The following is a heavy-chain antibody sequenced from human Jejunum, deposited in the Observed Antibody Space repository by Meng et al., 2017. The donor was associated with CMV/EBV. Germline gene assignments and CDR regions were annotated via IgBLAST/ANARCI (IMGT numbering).Heavy chain of an antibody. CDR2: RRKDEGEK. Sequence: YWVGGVRQEAGKGLEWGESRRKDEGEKVCGDDGKGRFSISGENAKEAVYLQMNSLRVGDTAVYYCVRSRWGIVGGVIGERAYFDHWGQGTLVIVSS. CDR1: YW. D-gene: IGHD3-10*01. CDR3: VRSRWGIVGGVIGERAYFDH. V-gene: IGHV3-7*01. J-gene: IGHJ4*02.